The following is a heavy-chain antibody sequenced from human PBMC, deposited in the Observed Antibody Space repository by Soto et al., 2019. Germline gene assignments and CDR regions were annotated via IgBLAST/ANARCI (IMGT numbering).Heavy chain of an antibody. J-gene: IGHJ1*01. D-gene: IGHD2-2*01. CDR1: GGTFSSYA. CDR3: ASHYPLQDIVVVPAAIYFQH. CDR2: IIPIFGTA. V-gene: IGHV1-69*13. Sequence: ASVKVSCKASGGTFSSYAISWVRQAPGQWLEWMGGIIPIFGTANYAQKFQGRVTITADESTSTAYMELSSLRSEDTAVYYCASHYPLQDIVVVPAAIYFQHWGQGTLVTVSS.